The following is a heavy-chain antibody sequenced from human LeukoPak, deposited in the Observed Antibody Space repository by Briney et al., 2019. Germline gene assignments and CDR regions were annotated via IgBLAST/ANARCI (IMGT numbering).Heavy chain of an antibody. D-gene: IGHD3-3*01. Sequence: PGGSLKLSCAASGFTFSGSAMHWVRQAAGKGLEWVGRIRSKANSYATAYAASVKARFTISRDDSKNTAYLQMNSLKTEDTAVYYCTTQHDFWSGYSLYYYYYYMDVWGKGTTVTVSS. CDR2: IRSKANSYAT. V-gene: IGHV3-73*01. CDR1: GFTFSGSA. CDR3: TTQHDFWSGYSLYYYYYYMDV. J-gene: IGHJ6*03.